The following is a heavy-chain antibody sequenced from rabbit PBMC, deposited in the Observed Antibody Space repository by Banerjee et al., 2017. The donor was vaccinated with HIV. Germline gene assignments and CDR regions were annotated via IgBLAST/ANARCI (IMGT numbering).Heavy chain of an antibody. CDR3: ARDAGYAGSNL. CDR1: GFSFSSSYY. D-gene: IGHD4-2*01. CDR2: INTGSSGST. J-gene: IGHJ4*01. V-gene: IGHV1S45*01. Sequence: QEQLVESGGGLVQPEGSLTLTCTASGFSFSSSYYMCWVRQAPGKGLEWIGCINTGSSGSTYYASWAKGRFTISKTSSTTVTLQMTSLTAADTATYFCARDAGYAGSNLWGPGTLVTVS.